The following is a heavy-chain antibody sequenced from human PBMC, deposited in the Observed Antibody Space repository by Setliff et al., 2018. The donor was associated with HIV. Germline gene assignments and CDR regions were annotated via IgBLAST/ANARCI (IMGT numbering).Heavy chain of an antibody. CDR3: ASHRGNSYGPYDY. D-gene: IGHD5-18*01. CDR2: ILYNEGN. CDR1: GGSVSDHY. V-gene: IGHV4-59*08. J-gene: IGHJ4*02. Sequence: SETLSLTCSVSGGSVSDHYWSWIRQPPGKRLEWIGYILYNEGNNFSPSLKSRVTISVDTSQNQFSLKLSSVTAADTAVYYCASHRGNSYGPYDYWGQGTLVTAPQ.